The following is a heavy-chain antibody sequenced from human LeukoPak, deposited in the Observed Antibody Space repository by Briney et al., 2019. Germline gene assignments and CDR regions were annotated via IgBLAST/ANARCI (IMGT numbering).Heavy chain of an antibody. CDR3: ARDRNYYGSGSYYIGKGTFDP. V-gene: IGHV1-2*02. CDR1: GYTFTGYY. Sequence: ASVKVSCKASGYTFTGYYMHWVRQAPGQGLERMGWINPNSGGTNYAQKFQGRVTMTRDTSISTAYRELSRLRSDDTAVYYCARDRNYYGSGSYYIGKGTFDPWGQGTLVTVSS. J-gene: IGHJ5*02. CDR2: INPNSGGT. D-gene: IGHD3-10*01.